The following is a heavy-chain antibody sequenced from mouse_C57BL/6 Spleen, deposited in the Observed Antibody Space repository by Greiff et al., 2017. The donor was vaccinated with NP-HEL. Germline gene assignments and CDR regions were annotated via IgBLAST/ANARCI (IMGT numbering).Heavy chain of an antibody. CDR3: ARSDGYDLLTGTYYAMDY. J-gene: IGHJ4*01. V-gene: IGHV1-9*01. Sequence: QVQLQQSGAELMKPGASVKLSCKATGYTFTGYWIEWVKQRPGHGLEWIGEILPGSGSTNYNEKFKGKATFTADTSSNTAYMQLSSLTTEDSAIYYCARSDGYDLLTGTYYAMDYWGQGTSVTVSS. CDR2: ILPGSGST. D-gene: IGHD2-2*01. CDR1: GYTFTGYW.